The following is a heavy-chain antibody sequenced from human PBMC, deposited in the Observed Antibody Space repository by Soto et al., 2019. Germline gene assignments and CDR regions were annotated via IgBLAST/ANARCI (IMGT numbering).Heavy chain of an antibody. V-gene: IGHV3-21*06. Sequence: GGSLRLSCAASGFTFTRYSMSWVRQTPGKGLEWVSSISSTTNYIYYGDSMKGRFTISRDNAKNSLYLEMNSLRAEDTAVYYCARESEDLTSNFDYWGQGTLVTVSS. CDR3: ARESEDLTSNFDY. CDR2: ISSTTNYI. J-gene: IGHJ4*02. CDR1: GFTFTRYS.